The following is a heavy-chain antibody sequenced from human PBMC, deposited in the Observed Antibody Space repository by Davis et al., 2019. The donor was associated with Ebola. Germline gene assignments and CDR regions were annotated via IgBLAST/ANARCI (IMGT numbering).Heavy chain of an antibody. CDR1: GFTFDDYA. D-gene: IGHD2-2*02. Sequence: GGSLRLSCVISGFTFDDYAMHWVRQAPGKGLEWVSSITWNSGRIGYADSVKGRFTSSRDNAQNSVYLQMNSLRAEDTAVYYCATPLLGYCNSTSCYKFDFWGQGTLVTVSS. V-gene: IGHV3-9*01. CDR2: ITWNSGRI. J-gene: IGHJ4*02. CDR3: ATPLLGYCNSTSCYKFDF.